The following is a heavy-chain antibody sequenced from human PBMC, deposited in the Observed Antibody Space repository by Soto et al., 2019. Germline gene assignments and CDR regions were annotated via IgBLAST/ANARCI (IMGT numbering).Heavy chain of an antibody. CDR3: ARDGDGYNRDGDY. J-gene: IGHJ4*02. D-gene: IGHD2-21*01. CDR2: ISSSSSYI. V-gene: IGHV3-21*01. Sequence: EVQLVESGGGLGKPGGSLRLSCAASGFTFSSYSMNWVRQAPGKGLEWVSSISSSSSYIYYADSVKGRFTISRDNAKNSLYLQMNSLRAEDTAVYYCARDGDGYNRDGDYWGQGTLVTVSS. CDR1: GFTFSSYS.